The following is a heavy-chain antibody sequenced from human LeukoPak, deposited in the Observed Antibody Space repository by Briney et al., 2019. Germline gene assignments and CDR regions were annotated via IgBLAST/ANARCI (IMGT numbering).Heavy chain of an antibody. Sequence: GGSLRLSCAASGFTFSSYAMSWVRQAPGKGLEWVSAISGSGGSTYYADSVKGRFTISRDNSKNTLYLQMNSLRAEDTAVYYCAKDLCSGGSCNGVSFDYWGQGPLVTVSS. D-gene: IGHD2-15*01. CDR3: AKDLCSGGSCNGVSFDY. V-gene: IGHV3-23*01. J-gene: IGHJ4*02. CDR2: ISGSGGST. CDR1: GFTFSSYA.